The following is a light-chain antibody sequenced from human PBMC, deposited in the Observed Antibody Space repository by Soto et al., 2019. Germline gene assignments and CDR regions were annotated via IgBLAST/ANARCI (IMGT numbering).Light chain of an antibody. V-gene: IGKV1-39*01. CDR2: AAS. CDR3: QQSFSTPLT. J-gene: IGKJ4*01. CDR1: QNISSY. Sequence: DIQMTQSPSSLSASVGDRITITCRASQNISSYLNWYQQKPGKAPKLLIYAASSLQSGVPSRFSGSASGTDFTLTISSLQPEDFATYYCQQSFSTPLTFGGGNKVEIK.